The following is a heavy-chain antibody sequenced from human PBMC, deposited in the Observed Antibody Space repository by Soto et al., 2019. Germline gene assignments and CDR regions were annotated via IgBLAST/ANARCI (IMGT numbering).Heavy chain of an antibody. D-gene: IGHD6-13*01. J-gene: IGHJ5*02. V-gene: IGHV4-4*07. Sequence: SETLSLTCTVSGGSISNYYWSWIRQPAGKGLEWIGRIYTSGSTNYNPSLKSRVTMSVDTSKNQFSLKLSSVTAADTAVYYCARETYSSSWYNWLDPWGQGTLVTVSS. CDR2: IYTSGST. CDR3: ARETYSSSWYNWLDP. CDR1: GGSISNYY.